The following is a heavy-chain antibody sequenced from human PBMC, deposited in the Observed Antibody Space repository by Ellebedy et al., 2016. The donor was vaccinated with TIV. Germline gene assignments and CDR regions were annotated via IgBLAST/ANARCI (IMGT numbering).Heavy chain of an antibody. CDR3: ARVTPYYYDSSGYYGEVGWFDP. CDR2: IIPFFGTA. J-gene: IGHJ5*02. V-gene: IGHV1-69*13. D-gene: IGHD3-22*01. CDR1: GYTFTSYG. Sequence: AASVKVSCKASGYTFTSYGISWVRQAPGHGLEWMGGIIPFFGTANYAQKFQGRVTITADESTSTAYMELSSLRSEDTAVYYCARVTPYYYDSSGYYGEVGWFDPWGQGTLVTVSS.